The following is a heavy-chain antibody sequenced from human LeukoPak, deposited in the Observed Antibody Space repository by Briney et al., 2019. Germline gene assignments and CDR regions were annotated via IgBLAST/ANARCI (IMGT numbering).Heavy chain of an antibody. CDR3: ARLAWGRLDY. D-gene: IGHD7-27*01. CDR1: GYSISNGYY. Sequence: SETLSLTCSVSGYSISNGYYWGWIRQPPGKGLEWIGSIYQSGSTYYNPSLKGRVTISVDTSKNQFSLKLSSVTAADTAAYYCARLAWGRLDYWGQGTLVTVSS. CDR2: IYQSGST. V-gene: IGHV4-38-2*02. J-gene: IGHJ4*02.